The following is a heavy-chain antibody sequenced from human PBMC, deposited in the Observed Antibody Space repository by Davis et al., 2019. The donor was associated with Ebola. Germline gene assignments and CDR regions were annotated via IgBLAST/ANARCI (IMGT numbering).Heavy chain of an antibody. D-gene: IGHD6-19*01. J-gene: IGHJ4*02. Sequence: GESLKISCAASGFTFSNSWMSWVRQAPGKGLEWVANINQDADKKYYVDSVKGRFAISRDNAKNSLYLQMNSLRGEDTALYYCARDYSSGWFGYIDDWGQGTLVTVSS. CDR2: INQDADKK. V-gene: IGHV3-7*03. CDR3: ARDYSSGWFGYIDD. CDR1: GFTFSNSW.